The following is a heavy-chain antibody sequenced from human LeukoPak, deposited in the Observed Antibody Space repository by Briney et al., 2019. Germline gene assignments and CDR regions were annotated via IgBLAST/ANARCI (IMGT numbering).Heavy chain of an antibody. CDR1: GHSISTGYY. V-gene: IGHV4-38-2*01. CDR2: MSHNRGT. CDR3: ASYYASGVSAYNYYGMDV. J-gene: IGHJ6*04. D-gene: IGHD3-10*01. Sequence: SETLSLTCAVSGHSISTGYYWGWIGQPPGKGLEWIGSMSHNRGTYYNPSLKSRVTISMDTSKNQISLRLTSVTAADTAVYYCASYYASGVSAYNYYGMDVWGKGTTVTVSS.